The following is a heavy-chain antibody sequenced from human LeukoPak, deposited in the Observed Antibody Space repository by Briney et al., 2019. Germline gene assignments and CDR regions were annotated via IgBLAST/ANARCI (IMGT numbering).Heavy chain of an antibody. Sequence: SVKVSYKASGGTFSSYAISWVRQAPGQGLEWMGGIIPIFGTANYAQKFQGRVTITADESTSTAYMELSSLRSEDTAVYYCARDVVVVAIGAFDIWGQGTMVTVSS. CDR1: GGTFSSYA. CDR3: ARDVVVVAIGAFDI. J-gene: IGHJ3*02. D-gene: IGHD2-15*01. CDR2: IIPIFGTA. V-gene: IGHV1-69*01.